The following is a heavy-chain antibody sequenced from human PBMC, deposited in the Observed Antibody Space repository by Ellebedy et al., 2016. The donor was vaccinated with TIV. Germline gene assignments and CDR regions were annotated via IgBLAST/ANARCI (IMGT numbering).Heavy chain of an antibody. D-gene: IGHD3-22*01. J-gene: IGHJ4*02. Sequence: AASVKVSCKASGYTFTGYYMHWVRQAPGQGLEWMGWISAYNGNTNYAQKLQGTVTMTTDTSTSTAYMELRSLRSEDTAVYYCARGPGLDSSGYYGGDYWGQGTLVTVSS. CDR3: ARGPGLDSSGYYGGDY. CDR2: ISAYNGNT. V-gene: IGHV1-18*04. CDR1: GYTFTGYY.